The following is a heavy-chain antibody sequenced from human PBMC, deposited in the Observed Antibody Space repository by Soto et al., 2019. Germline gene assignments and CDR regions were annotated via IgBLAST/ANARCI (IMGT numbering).Heavy chain of an antibody. J-gene: IGHJ6*02. Sequence: SQTLSLTCAISGDSVSSNSAAWNWIRQSPSRGLEWLGRTYYRSKWYNDYGVSVKSRITISPDTSKNQFSLQLNSVTPEDTAVYYCATSRTSAGQRDYYGMDVWGQGTTVTVSS. CDR3: ATSRTSAGQRDYYGMDV. CDR1: GDSVSSNSAA. V-gene: IGHV6-1*01. D-gene: IGHD6-19*01. CDR2: TYYRSKWYN.